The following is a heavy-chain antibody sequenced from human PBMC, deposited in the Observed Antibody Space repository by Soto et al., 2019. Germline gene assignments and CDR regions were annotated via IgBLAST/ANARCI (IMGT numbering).Heavy chain of an antibody. J-gene: IGHJ6*02. V-gene: IGHV5-51*01. D-gene: IGHD3-10*01. CDR2: IYPGDSDT. CDR3: AIHRSDPYYYYGMDG. Sequence: PGESLKISCKGSGYSFTSYWIGWVRQMPGKGLEWMGIIYPGDSDTRYSPSFQGQVTISADKSISTAYLQWSSLKASDTAMYYCAIHRSDPYYYYGMDGWGQGTTVTVAS. CDR1: GYSFTSYW.